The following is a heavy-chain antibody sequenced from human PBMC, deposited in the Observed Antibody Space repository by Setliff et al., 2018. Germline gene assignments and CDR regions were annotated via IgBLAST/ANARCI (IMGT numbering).Heavy chain of an antibody. D-gene: IGHD6-19*01. CDR2: IYPGDSET. J-gene: IGHJ4*01. Sequence: ESLKISCQGSGYTFARHWIAWVRQVPGKGLEWMAIIYPGDSETRYNPSFQGQVTISADKSINTAYLQWSSLKASDTAIYFGARRTGFAVAGFDYWGRGTLVTVSS. CDR1: GYTFARHW. V-gene: IGHV5-51*01. CDR3: ARRTGFAVAGFDY.